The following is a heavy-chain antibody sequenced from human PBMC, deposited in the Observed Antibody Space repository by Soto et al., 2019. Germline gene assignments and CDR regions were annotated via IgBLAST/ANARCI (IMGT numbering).Heavy chain of an antibody. D-gene: IGHD2-15*01. CDR2: IYYSGST. CDR1: GGSISSGGYY. Sequence: KPSETLSLTCTVSGGSISSGGYYWSWIRQHPGKGLEWIGYIYYSGSTYYNPSLKSRVTISVDTSKNQFSLKLSSVTAADTAVYYCARGQDARYFDYWGQGTLVTVSS. CDR3: ARGQDARYFDY. J-gene: IGHJ4*02. V-gene: IGHV4-31*03.